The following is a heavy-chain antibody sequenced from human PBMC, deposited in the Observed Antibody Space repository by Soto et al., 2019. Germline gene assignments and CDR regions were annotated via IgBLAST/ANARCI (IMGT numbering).Heavy chain of an antibody. CDR3: AGCPYGDYDFGSLDY. CDR2: IIPIFDTT. CDR1: GGTFTSYA. J-gene: IGHJ4*02. V-gene: IGHV1-69*01. Sequence: QVQLVQSGAEVKKPGSSVKVSCRASGGTFTSYAFSWVRQAPGQGLEWMGGIIPIFDTTNYAQKFQGRVTITADESTSTAYMELSSLRSGDTAVYYCAGCPYGDYDFGSLDYWGQGTLVTVSS. D-gene: IGHD4-17*01.